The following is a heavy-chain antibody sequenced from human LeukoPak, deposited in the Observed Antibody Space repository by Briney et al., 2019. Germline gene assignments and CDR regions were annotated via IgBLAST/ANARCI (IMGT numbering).Heavy chain of an antibody. Sequence: ASVKVSCKASGGTFSSYAISWVRQAPGQGLERMGGIIPIFGTANYAQKFQGRVTITADESTSTAYMELSSLRSEDTAVYYCARGPLGCSSTSCYLVSPFDYWGQGTLVTVSS. J-gene: IGHJ4*02. CDR2: IIPIFGTA. CDR3: ARGPLGCSSTSCYLVSPFDY. V-gene: IGHV1-69*01. CDR1: GGTFSSYA. D-gene: IGHD2-2*01.